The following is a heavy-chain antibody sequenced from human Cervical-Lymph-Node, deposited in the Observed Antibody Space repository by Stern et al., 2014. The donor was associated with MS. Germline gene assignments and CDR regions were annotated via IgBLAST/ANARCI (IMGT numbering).Heavy chain of an antibody. D-gene: IGHD1-7*01. CDR1: GYTFTTYG. V-gene: IGHV1-18*01. J-gene: IGHJ6*02. CDR2: ISAYNGNT. Sequence: QVQLVQSGAEVKKPGASVEVSCKASGYTFTTYGISWVRQAPGQGLEWMAWISAYNGNTNYAQKFQDRVTLTTDTSTSTAYMEVRSLRSDDTAIYYCARLEVPYYYYGMDVWGQGTTVTVSS. CDR3: ARLEVPYYYYGMDV.